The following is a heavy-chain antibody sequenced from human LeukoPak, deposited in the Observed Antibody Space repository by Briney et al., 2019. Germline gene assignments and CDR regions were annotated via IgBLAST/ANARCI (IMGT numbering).Heavy chain of an antibody. J-gene: IGHJ4*02. Sequence: GGSLRLSCAASGFIFSNYAMSWVRQAPGKGLEWVSLISESGSDTYYADSVKGRFTISRDNSKNTLSLQVDSLRAEDTALYYCAKDWSLKGSIWSPSFDYWGRGTLVTVSS. CDR3: AKDWSLKGSIWSPSFDY. CDR1: GFIFSNYA. V-gene: IGHV3-23*01. CDR2: ISESGSDT. D-gene: IGHD6-13*01.